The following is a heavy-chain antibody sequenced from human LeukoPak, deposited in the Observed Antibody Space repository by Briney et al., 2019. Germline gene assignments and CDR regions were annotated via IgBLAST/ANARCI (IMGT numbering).Heavy chain of an antibody. V-gene: IGHV3-30*01. J-gene: IGHJ4*02. Sequence: GGSLRLSCAASGFTFSSYAMHWVRQAPGKGLEWVPVISYDGTITYYADSVKDRFTNSRDNPKNTLYLQLNSLRAEDTAIYYCARDFTYYYDSGSSGPHYFDSWGQGTLVTVSS. CDR3: ARDFTYYYDSGSSGPHYFDS. CDR2: ISYDGTIT. D-gene: IGHD3-10*01. CDR1: GFTFSSYA.